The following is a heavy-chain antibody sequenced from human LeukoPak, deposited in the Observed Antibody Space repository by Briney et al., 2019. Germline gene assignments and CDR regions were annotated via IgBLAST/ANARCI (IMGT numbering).Heavy chain of an antibody. Sequence: ASVKVSCKASGYTFTSYAMNWVRQAPGQGLEWVGWINTNTGNPTYAHAFTGRFVFSLDTSVSTAYLQISSLKAEDTAVYYCARVNCTNGVCYPHFDYWGQGTLVTVSS. J-gene: IGHJ4*02. CDR1: GYTFTSYA. CDR2: INTNTGNP. D-gene: IGHD2-8*01. V-gene: IGHV7-4-1*02. CDR3: ARVNCTNGVCYPHFDY.